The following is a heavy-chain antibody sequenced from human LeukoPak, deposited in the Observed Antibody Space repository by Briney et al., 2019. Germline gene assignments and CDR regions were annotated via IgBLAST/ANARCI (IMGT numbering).Heavy chain of an antibody. D-gene: IGHD2-15*01. CDR2: ISAYNGNT. V-gene: IGHV1-18*01. CDR1: GYTFTSYG. CDR3: ARRHCSGGSCYLYSDY. Sequence: GASVKVSCKASGYTFTSYGISWVRQAPGQGLEWRGWISAYNGNTNYAQKLQGRVTMTTDTSTSTAYMELRSLRSDDTAVYYCARRHCSGGSCYLYSDYWGQGTLVTVS. J-gene: IGHJ4*02.